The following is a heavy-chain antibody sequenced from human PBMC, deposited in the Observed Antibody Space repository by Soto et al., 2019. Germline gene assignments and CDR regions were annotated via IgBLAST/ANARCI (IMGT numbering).Heavy chain of an antibody. V-gene: IGHV4-30-2*01. CDR1: GGSISSGGYS. Sequence: QLQLQESGSGLVKPSQTLSLTCAVSGGSISSGGYSWSWIRQPPGKGLEWIGYIYHSGSTYYNPSLKSRVTISVDTSKNQFSLKLSSVTAADTAVYYCARGRSTPVVPAAPNWFDPWGQGTLVTVSS. CDR2: IYHSGST. J-gene: IGHJ5*02. CDR3: ARGRSTPVVPAAPNWFDP. D-gene: IGHD2-2*01.